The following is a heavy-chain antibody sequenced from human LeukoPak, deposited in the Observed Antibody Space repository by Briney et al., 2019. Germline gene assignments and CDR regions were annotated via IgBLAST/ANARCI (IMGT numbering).Heavy chain of an antibody. CDR1: GFTVGSNY. CDR3: ARDSGYTGSDAFDI. Sequence: PWGSLRLSCAASGFTVGSNYMSWVRQAPGKGLEGVSVIYSAGRTYYADSVKGRFTISRDNSKNTLYLQMDSLRTEDTAVYYCARDSGYTGSDAFDIWGQGTMVTVSS. CDR2: IYSAGRT. J-gene: IGHJ3*02. V-gene: IGHV3-66*02. D-gene: IGHD5-12*01.